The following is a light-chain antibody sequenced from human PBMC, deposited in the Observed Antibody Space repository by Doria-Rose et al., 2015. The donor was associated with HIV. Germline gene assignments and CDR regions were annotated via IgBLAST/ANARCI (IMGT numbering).Light chain of an antibody. J-gene: IGKJ3*01. Sequence: RATLSCRASQSVSSSLAWYQQKPGQAPRLLIYDASNRATGIPARFSGSGSGTDFTLTISSLEPEDFAVYFCQQRSNWPPIFTFGPGTKVDI. CDR2: DAS. CDR3: QQRSNWPPIFT. CDR1: QSVSSS. V-gene: IGKV3-11*01.